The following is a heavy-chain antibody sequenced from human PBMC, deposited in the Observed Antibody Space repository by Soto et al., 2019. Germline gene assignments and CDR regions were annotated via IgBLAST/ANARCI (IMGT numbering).Heavy chain of an antibody. CDR2: IYASDST. J-gene: IGHJ3*01. Sequence: EVQLVETGGGFVQPGESLRLSCVASGFTVSSHYMTWVRQTPGKGLEWVSIIYASDSTFYADSVKGRFTISRDNSKNTVYLHLNSLRAEDTAVYYCATPVTRLIAFDLWGQGTMVTVSS. V-gene: IGHV3-53*02. D-gene: IGHD4-17*01. CDR1: GFTVSSHY. CDR3: ATPVTRLIAFDL.